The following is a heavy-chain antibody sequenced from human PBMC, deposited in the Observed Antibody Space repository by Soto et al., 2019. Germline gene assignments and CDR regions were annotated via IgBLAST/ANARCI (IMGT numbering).Heavy chain of an antibody. CDR3: ARSVFP. J-gene: IGHJ5*02. CDR1: GGCISSSRYY. V-gene: IGHV4-39*07. Sequence: SETLSLNCTVCGGCISSSRYYWGWIRQPPGKGLEWIGSIYYSGSTYYNPSLKSRVTISVDTSKNQFSLKLSSVTAADTAVYYCARSVFPWGQGTLVTVS. CDR2: IYYSGST.